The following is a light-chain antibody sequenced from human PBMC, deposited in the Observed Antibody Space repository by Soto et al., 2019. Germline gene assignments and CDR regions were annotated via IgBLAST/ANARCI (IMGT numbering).Light chain of an antibody. J-gene: IGKJ4*01. CDR1: QSVSSSY. CDR3: QQYHDWPPLT. CDR2: DAS. Sequence: EIVLTQSPGTLSLSPGERATLSCRASQSVSSSYLAWYQQKPGQAPRLLIYDASNRATGIPDRFSGSGSGTEFTLTISSLQSDDFAVYYCQQYHDWPPLTFGGGTKVEIK. V-gene: IGKV3-20*01.